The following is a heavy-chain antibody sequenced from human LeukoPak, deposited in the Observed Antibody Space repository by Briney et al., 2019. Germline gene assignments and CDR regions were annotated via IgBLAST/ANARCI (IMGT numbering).Heavy chain of an antibody. J-gene: IGHJ4*02. CDR3: TRDRELGF. D-gene: IGHD1-26*01. CDR2: IYNSGST. V-gene: IGHV4-59*01. CDR1: GGSLSIFY. Sequence: PSETLSLTCTVSGGSLSIFYWNWIRQPPGKGLEWIGSIYNSGSTTYNPSLKSRVTISGDTSKNQFSLKLTSVTAADTAVYYCTRDRELGFWGQGTLVTVSS.